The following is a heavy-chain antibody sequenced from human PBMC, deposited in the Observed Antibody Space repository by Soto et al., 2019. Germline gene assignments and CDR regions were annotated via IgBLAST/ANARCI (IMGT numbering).Heavy chain of an antibody. J-gene: IGHJ4*02. CDR3: AKDPYCSSTSCNVSAFDY. CDR1: GFTFDDYA. Sequence: EVQLVESGGGLVQPGRSLRLSCAASGFTFDDYAMHWVRQAPGKGLEGVSGISWDSGSIGYADSVKGRFNISRDNAKNSLYLQRNSLRADDSALYYCAKDPYCSSTSCNVSAFDYWGQGTLVTVSS. D-gene: IGHD2-2*01. CDR2: ISWDSGSI. V-gene: IGHV3-9*01.